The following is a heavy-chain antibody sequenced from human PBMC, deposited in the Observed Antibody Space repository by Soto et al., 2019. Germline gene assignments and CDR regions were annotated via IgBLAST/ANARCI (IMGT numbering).Heavy chain of an antibody. J-gene: IGHJ6*02. CDR2: IIPIFGTA. CDR3: ARAPLVFWRGYDYYYYGMDV. D-gene: IGHD3-3*01. V-gene: IGHV1-69*13. CDR1: GGTFSSYA. Sequence: SVKVSCKASGGTFSSYAISWVRQAPGQGLEWMGGIIPIFGTANYAQKFQGRVTITADESTSTAYMELSSPRSEDTAVYYCARAPLVFWRGYDYYYYGMDVWSQGTTVTVSS.